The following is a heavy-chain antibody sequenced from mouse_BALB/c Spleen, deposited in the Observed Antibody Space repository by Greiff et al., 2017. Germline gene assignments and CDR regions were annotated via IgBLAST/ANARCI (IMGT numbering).Heavy chain of an antibody. Sequence: VQLQQSGAELVRPGSSVKISCKASGYAFSSYWMNWVKQRPGQGLEWIGQIYPGDGDTNYNGKFKGKATLTADKSSSTAYMQLSSLTSEDSAVYYCTRSRITTVVEGFAYWGQGTLVTVSA. CDR2: IYPGDGDT. J-gene: IGHJ3*01. V-gene: IGHV1-80*01. CDR3: TRSRITTVVEGFAY. CDR1: GYAFSSYW. D-gene: IGHD1-1*01.